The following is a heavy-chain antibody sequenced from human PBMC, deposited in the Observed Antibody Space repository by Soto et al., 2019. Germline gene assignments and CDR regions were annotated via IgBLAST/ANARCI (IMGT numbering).Heavy chain of an antibody. CDR3: AKSSLSHSGRTLSNFDY. CDR1: GFTFSSYA. Sequence: PGGSLRLSCAASGFTFSSYAMSWVRQAPGKGLEWVSAISGSGGSTYYADSVKGRFTISRDNSKNTLYLQMNSLRAEDTAVYYCAKSSLSHSGRTLSNFDYWGQGTLVTVSS. J-gene: IGHJ4*02. D-gene: IGHD3-10*01. CDR2: ISGSGGST. V-gene: IGHV3-23*01.